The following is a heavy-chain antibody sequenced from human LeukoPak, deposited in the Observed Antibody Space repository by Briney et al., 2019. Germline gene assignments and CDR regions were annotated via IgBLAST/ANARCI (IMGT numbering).Heavy chain of an antibody. CDR2: ISHDGRNK. D-gene: IGHD1-26*01. CDR1: GFAFSSYA. Sequence: GRSLRLSCPASGFAFSSYAMHWVRQAPGKGLEWVAVISHDGRNKYYADSVKGRFTISRDNSKNTLYLLMNSLRAEDTAVYYCAREKDWELLEVYFDYWGQGTLGTVSS. J-gene: IGHJ4*02. V-gene: IGHV3-30*01. CDR3: AREKDWELLEVYFDY.